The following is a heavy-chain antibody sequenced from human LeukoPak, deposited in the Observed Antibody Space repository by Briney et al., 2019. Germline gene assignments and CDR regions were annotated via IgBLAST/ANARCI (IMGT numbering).Heavy chain of an antibody. J-gene: IGHJ4*02. Sequence: SSETLSLTCTVSGASISESTYFWAWIRQPPGKGLEWLGSIFSSGITYFNPSLKSRVSISIDKSKNQFSLKVTSVAAADTAMYYCGRDRVVTASGGFLWGLGTLVTVSS. CDR1: GASISESTYF. CDR3: GRDRVVTASGGFL. CDR2: IFSSGIT. V-gene: IGHV4-39*07. D-gene: IGHD2-21*02.